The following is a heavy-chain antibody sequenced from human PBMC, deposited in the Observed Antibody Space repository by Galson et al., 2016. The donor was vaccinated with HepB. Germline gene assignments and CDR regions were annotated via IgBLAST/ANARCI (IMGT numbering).Heavy chain of an antibody. Sequence: SETLSPTCTVSGGSIYGYYWTWIRQSPGKGLEWIGYVYFSGSTKYNPSLTGRVTISVATSKNQFSLRLNSVTGADSGTYYCARGPGTASAIDEVDFWGQGTLVTVSS. V-gene: IGHV4-59*01. J-gene: IGHJ4*02. CDR2: VYFSGST. CDR1: GGSIYGYY. D-gene: IGHD2-2*01. CDR3: ARGPGTASAIDEVDF.